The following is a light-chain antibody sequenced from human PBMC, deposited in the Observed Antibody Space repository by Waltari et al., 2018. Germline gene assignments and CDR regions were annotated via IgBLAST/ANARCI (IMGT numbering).Light chain of an antibody. CDR2: GAS. CDR3: QQYNNWPPIT. Sequence: EIVMTQSPATLYVSPGERATPPRRASQSVSSNLAWYQQKLGQAPRLLIYGASTRATGIPARFSGSGSGTEFTLTISSLQSEDFAVYYCQQYNNWPPITFGQGTRLEIK. V-gene: IGKV3-15*01. J-gene: IGKJ5*01. CDR1: QSVSSN.